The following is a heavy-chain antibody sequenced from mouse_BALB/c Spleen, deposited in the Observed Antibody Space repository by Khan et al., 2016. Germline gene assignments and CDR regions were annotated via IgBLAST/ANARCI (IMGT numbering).Heavy chain of an antibody. Sequence: EVQLLESGPDLVKPSQSLSLTCTVTGYSITSGYSWHWIRQFAGNKLEWMGYIHYSGSTNYNPSLKSRISITRDTSKNQFFLQLNTVTTEDTAIYYCASYGYYAIDYWGQGTSVTVSS. D-gene: IGHD1-1*02. V-gene: IGHV3-1*02. CDR1: GYSITSGYS. CDR2: IHYSGST. J-gene: IGHJ4*01. CDR3: ASYGYYAIDY.